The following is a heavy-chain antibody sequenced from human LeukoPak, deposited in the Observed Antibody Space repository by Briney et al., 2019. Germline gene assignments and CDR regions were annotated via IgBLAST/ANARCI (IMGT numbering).Heavy chain of an antibody. Sequence: GGSLRLSCAASGFTFSSYAMHWVRQAPGKGLEWVAVISYDGSNKYYADSVKGRFTISRDNSKSTLYLQMNSLRAEDTAVYYCTRDWRNLGYDYWGQGTLVTVSS. J-gene: IGHJ4*02. CDR1: GFTFSSYA. D-gene: IGHD5-12*01. V-gene: IGHV3-30-3*01. CDR2: ISYDGSNK. CDR3: TRDWRNLGYDY.